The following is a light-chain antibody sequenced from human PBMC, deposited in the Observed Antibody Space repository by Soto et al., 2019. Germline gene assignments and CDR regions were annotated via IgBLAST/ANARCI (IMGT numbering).Light chain of an antibody. CDR1: SGDVGGYNF. J-gene: IGLJ2*01. V-gene: IGLV2-8*01. CDR2: EVS. CDR3: SSYAGSNNVV. Sequence: QSALTQPLSASGSPGQSVTISCTGTSGDVGGYNFVSWYQQHPGKAPKLMIYEVSERPSGVPDRFSGSKSANTASLTVSGLQAEDEADYYCSSYAGSNNVVFGGGTKLTVL.